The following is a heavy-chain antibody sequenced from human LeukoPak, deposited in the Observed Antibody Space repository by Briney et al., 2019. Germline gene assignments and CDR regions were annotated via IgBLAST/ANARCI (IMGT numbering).Heavy chain of an antibody. Sequence: SETLSLTCTVSGGSISSYYWSWIRQPPGKGLEWIGYIYYSGSTNYNPSRKSRVTISVDPSKNQFSLKLSSVTAADTAVYYCARDAAAPYLNNRYFDLWGRGTLVTVSS. CDR1: GGSISSYY. CDR2: IYYSGST. J-gene: IGHJ2*01. CDR3: ARDAAAPYLNNRYFDL. D-gene: IGHD1-14*01. V-gene: IGHV4-59*01.